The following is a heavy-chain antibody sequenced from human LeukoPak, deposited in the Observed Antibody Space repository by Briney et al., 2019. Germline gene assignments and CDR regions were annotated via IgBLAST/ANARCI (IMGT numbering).Heavy chain of an antibody. CDR2: RNPNSGNT. CDR3: ARRCSGGSCYGYDAFDI. J-gene: IGHJ3*02. V-gene: IGHV1-8*03. D-gene: IGHD2-15*01. CDR1: GYTFTSYD. Sequence: ASVKVSCKPSGYTFTSYDINWVRQATGQGLEWMGWRNPNSGNTGYAQKFQGRVTITRNTSISTAYMELSSLRSEDTAVYYCARRCSGGSCYGYDAFDIWGQGTMVTVSS.